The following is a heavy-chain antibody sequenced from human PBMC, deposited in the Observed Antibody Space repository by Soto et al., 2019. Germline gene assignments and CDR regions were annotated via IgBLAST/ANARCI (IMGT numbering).Heavy chain of an antibody. CDR2: INAGYGNT. V-gene: IGHV1-3*01. J-gene: IGHJ4*02. CDR3: ARDTGDGTFDF. D-gene: IGHD7-27*01. CDR1: GYTFSSYA. Sequence: ASLKVSCKAAGYTFSSYAMHWVRQAPGQMLEWMGWINAGYGNTKSSQKFQDRVPISRDTSESTAYMELTSLRSEDTAVYYCARDTGDGTFDFWGQGTLVSVSS.